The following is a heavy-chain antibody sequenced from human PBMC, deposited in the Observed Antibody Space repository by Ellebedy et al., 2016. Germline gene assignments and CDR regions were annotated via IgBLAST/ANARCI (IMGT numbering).Heavy chain of an antibody. CDR2: ISGRGNAK. Sequence: GESLKISXAASGFSFGDYYMSWIRQAPGKGLEWVSSISGRGNAKNYADSMQGRFTISRDNAKNSVFLEMNSLRVDDAAVYYCARYSFDSSDFLFGGNDAFDVWGQGTVVTVSS. CDR1: GFSFGDYY. CDR3: ARYSFDSSDFLFGGNDAFDV. J-gene: IGHJ3*01. V-gene: IGHV3-11*01. D-gene: IGHD3-22*01.